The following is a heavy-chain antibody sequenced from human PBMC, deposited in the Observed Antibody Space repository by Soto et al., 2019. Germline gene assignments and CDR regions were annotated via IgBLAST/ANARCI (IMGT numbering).Heavy chain of an antibody. Sequence: GASVKVSCTASGYTFTSYGISWVRQAPGQGLEWMGWISAYNGNTNYAQKLQGRVTMTTDTSTSTAYMELRSLRSDDTAVYYCAVGGHCSGGSCYFGVRYFDYWGQGTLVTVSS. D-gene: IGHD2-15*01. J-gene: IGHJ4*02. V-gene: IGHV1-18*01. CDR1: GYTFTSYG. CDR3: AVGGHCSGGSCYFGVRYFDY. CDR2: ISAYNGNT.